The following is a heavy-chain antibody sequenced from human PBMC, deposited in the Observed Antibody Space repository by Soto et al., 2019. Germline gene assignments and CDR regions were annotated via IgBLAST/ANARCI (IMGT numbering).Heavy chain of an antibody. D-gene: IGHD2-15*01. CDR1: GYTFTSYA. CDR3: AREINCSGGSCGVFDY. V-gene: IGHV1-3*01. J-gene: IGHJ4*02. Sequence: ASVKVSCKASGYTFTSYAMHWVRQAPGQGLEWMGWINAGNGNTKYSQKFQGRVTITRDTSASTAYMELSSLRSEDTAVYYCAREINCSGGSCGVFDYWGQGTLVTVSS. CDR2: INAGNGNT.